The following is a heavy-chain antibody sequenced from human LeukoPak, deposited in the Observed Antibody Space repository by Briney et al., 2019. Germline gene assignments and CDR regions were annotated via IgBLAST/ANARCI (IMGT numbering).Heavy chain of an antibody. Sequence: SGTLSLTCAVYGGSLSGYYWSWIRQPPGKGLEWIGEINHSGSTNYNPSLKSRVTISVDTSKNQFSLKLSSVTAADTAVYYCARVLAGYFDYWGQGTLVTVSS. CDR1: GGSLSGYY. D-gene: IGHD6-25*01. CDR2: INHSGST. J-gene: IGHJ4*02. V-gene: IGHV4-34*01. CDR3: ARVLAGYFDY.